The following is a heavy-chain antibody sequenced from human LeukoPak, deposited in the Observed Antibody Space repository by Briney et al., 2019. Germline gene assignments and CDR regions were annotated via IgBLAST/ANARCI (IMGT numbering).Heavy chain of an antibody. CDR1: GVTLSSNY. J-gene: IGHJ6*04. D-gene: IGHD3-9*01. Sequence: GGSLRLSCADSGVTLSSNYMSWVGQAPGKGLERGSVIYSGGSTYYSESVRGRFTISRDNSKNTLYLQMNSLRAEDTAVYYCAREPRRRYFDWLSPRSYGMDVWGKGTTVTVSS. CDR2: IYSGGST. CDR3: AREPRRRYFDWLSPRSYGMDV. V-gene: IGHV3-53*01.